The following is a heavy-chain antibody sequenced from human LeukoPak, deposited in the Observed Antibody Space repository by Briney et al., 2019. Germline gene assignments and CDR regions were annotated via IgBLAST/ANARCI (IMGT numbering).Heavy chain of an antibody. J-gene: IGHJ4*02. CDR3: ARGPPYGVRSDFFDY. V-gene: IGHV3-7*01. CDR2: VKQDVDKK. CDR1: GFTFGNCW. D-gene: IGHD2-8*01. Sequence: GGSLRLSCAGSGFTFGNCWMSWVRQAPGKVLEWVASVKQDVDKKDYVDSLKDRVTISRDNGKNTLYLQMNSLRAEDTAVYYCARGPPYGVRSDFFDYWGQGTVVTVSS.